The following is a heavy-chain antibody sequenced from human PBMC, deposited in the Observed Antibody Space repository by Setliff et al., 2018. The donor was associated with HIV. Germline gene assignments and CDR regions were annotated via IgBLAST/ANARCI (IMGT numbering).Heavy chain of an antibody. CDR2: IYWSGLT. J-gene: IGHJ4*02. CDR1: GGSFNGYS. D-gene: IGHD6-6*01. CDR3: AGGPAANRYSSSSSLFDY. V-gene: IGHV4-34*01. Sequence: SETLSLTCAVYGGSFNGYSWTWIRQPPGKGLEWIGSIYWSGLTFYNPSLKSRVTISVDTSKNQFSLKLSSVTAADTAVYYCAGGPAANRYSSSSSLFDYWGQGTLVTVSS.